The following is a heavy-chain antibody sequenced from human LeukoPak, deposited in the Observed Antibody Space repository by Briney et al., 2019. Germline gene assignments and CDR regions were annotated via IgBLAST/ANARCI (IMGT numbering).Heavy chain of an antibody. J-gene: IGHJ5*02. CDR1: GGSISSSSYY. CDR2: VHDSAGT. CDR3: ARGVVGSGWYSYWFDP. V-gene: IGHV4-61*05. Sequence: SETLSLTCTVSGGSISSSSYYWGWIRQPPGKGLEWLGYVHDSAGTIYNPSLKSRVTISVDTSKNQFSLKLRSVTAADTAVYYCARGVVGSGWYSYWFDPWGQGTLVTVSS. D-gene: IGHD6-19*01.